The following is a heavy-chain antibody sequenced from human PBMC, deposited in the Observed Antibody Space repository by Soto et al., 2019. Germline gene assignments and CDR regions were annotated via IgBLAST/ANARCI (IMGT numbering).Heavy chain of an antibody. J-gene: IGHJ4*01. D-gene: IGHD1-26*01. CDR2: TYYRSRWYY. CDR3: ARGEQYSGRIFDY. V-gene: IGHV6-1*01. Sequence: PSQTLSLTCAITGDSVSSNSAGWSWVRQSPSRGLEWLGRTYYRSRWYYEYAVSVRGRITINPDTSKNQYSLQLNSVTPEDTAVYFCARGEQYSGRIFDYWGQGTLVTVSS. CDR1: GDSVSSNSAG.